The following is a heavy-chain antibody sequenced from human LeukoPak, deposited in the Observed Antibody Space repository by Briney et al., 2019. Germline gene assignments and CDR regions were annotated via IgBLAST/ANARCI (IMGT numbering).Heavy chain of an antibody. CDR1: GFTFSSYS. J-gene: IGHJ4*02. CDR3: AEMGDTAMVH. CDR2: ISSSSSYI. Sequence: PGGSLRLSCAASGFTFSSYSMNWVRQAPGKGLEWVSSISSSSSYIYYADSVKGRFTISRDNAKNSLYLQMNSLRAEDTAMYYCAEMGDTAMVHWGQGTLVTVSS. D-gene: IGHD5-18*01. V-gene: IGHV3-21*01.